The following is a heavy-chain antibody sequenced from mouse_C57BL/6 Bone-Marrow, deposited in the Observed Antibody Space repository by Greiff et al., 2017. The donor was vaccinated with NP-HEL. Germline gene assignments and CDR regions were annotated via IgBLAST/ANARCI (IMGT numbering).Heavy chain of an antibody. CDR2: IDPENGDT. CDR3: TTGSNSWYFDV. D-gene: IGHD2-5*01. CDR1: GFNIKDDY. J-gene: IGHJ1*03. V-gene: IGHV14-4*01. Sequence: EVQRVESGAELVRPGASVKLSCTASGFNIKDDYMHWVKQRPEQGLEWIGWIDPENGDTEYASKFQGKATITADTSSNTAYLQLSSLTSEDTAVYYCTTGSNSWYFDVWGTGTTVTVSS.